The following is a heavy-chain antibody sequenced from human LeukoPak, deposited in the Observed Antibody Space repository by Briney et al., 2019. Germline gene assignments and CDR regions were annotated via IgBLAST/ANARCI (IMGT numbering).Heavy chain of an antibody. J-gene: IGHJ3*02. Sequence: GASVKVSCKASGYTFTSYDINWVRQATGQGLEWMGWMNPNSGNTGYAQKFQGRVTMTRNTSISTAYMELSSLRSEDTAVYCCARGAWFGESFPFDIWGQGTMVTVSS. CDR1: GYTFTSYD. CDR3: ARGAWFGESFPFDI. CDR2: MNPNSGNT. V-gene: IGHV1-8*01. D-gene: IGHD3-10*01.